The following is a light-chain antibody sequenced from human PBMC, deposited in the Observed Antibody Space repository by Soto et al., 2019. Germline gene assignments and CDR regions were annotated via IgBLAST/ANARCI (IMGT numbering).Light chain of an antibody. CDR3: WT. CDR1: RSISDW. J-gene: IGKJ1*01. CDR2: DAS. Sequence: DIQMTQSPSSLSPSGGDRVTITCRASRSISDWLAWYQQKPGKAPELLIFDASNLKSGVSSRFSGSGSGTEFTLTISRLQPDDVATYSAWTFGQGTKVDIK. V-gene: IGKV1-5*01.